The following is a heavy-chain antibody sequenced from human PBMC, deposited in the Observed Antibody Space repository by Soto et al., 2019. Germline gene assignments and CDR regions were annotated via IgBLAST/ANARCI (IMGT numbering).Heavy chain of an antibody. CDR2: ISAFNGDT. CDR1: GYTFTSYG. Sequence: QVQLVQSGAEVKKPGASVKVSCKASGYTFTSYGISWVRQAPGQGLEWMGWISAFNGDTNYAQNLQGRVTMTTDTSTRKAYMELRSLRSDDTAIYYCARTYYFDSSGCPSDYWGQGTLVTVSS. V-gene: IGHV1-18*01. D-gene: IGHD3-22*01. J-gene: IGHJ4*02. CDR3: ARTYYFDSSGCPSDY.